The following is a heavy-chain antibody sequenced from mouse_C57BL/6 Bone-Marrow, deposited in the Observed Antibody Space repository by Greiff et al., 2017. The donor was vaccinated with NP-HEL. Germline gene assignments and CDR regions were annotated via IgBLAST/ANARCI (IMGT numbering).Heavy chain of an antibody. V-gene: IGHV1-4*01. Sequence: QVQLQQSGAELARPGASVTMSCTASGYTFTSYSIHWVKRRPGRGLEWIGYFNPISGYTKYNQKFKNKATLTADKSSSTSDMQLSSLTSEDSAVYYGARGGSYFDYWGQGTTLTVSS. J-gene: IGHJ2*01. CDR3: ARGGSYFDY. CDR1: GYTFTSYS. CDR2: FNPISGYT. D-gene: IGHD1-1*01.